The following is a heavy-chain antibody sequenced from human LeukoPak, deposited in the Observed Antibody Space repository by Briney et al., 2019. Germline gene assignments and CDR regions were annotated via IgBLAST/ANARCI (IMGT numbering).Heavy chain of an antibody. CDR1: GGSISTYY. V-gene: IGHV4-59*01. Sequence: SETLSLTCTVSGGSISTYYWTWIRQPPGKGLEWIGFINYSGSTNYNPSLKSRVTMSVDTSKDQFSLRLSSVTAADTAVYYCARRSSGWEGNYFDYWGQGALVTVSS. J-gene: IGHJ4*02. D-gene: IGHD6-19*01. CDR2: INYSGST. CDR3: ARRSSGWEGNYFDY.